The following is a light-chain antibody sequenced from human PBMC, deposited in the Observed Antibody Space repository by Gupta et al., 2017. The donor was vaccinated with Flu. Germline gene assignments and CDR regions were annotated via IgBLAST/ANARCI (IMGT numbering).Light chain of an antibody. CDR1: QSVTIY. CDR3: QQRNNWPA. J-gene: IGKJ5*01. Sequence: DIVLTQSPATLSLSPGERATLSCRASQSVTIYLAWYQQKPGQAPRLLIYDASKRAPGIPARFSGSGYGTDFTLTGSSREPEDFAVYYWQQRNNWPAFGQGTRLEIK. V-gene: IGKV3-11*01. CDR2: DAS.